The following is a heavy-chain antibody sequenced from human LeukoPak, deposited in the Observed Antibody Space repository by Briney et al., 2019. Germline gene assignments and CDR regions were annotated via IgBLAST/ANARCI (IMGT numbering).Heavy chain of an antibody. CDR2: ISYDGSNK. D-gene: IGHD3-16*01. CDR1: GFTFSSYG. CDR3: AKDIGYYFDY. J-gene: IGHJ4*02. V-gene: IGHV3-30*18. Sequence: QPGGSLRLSCAASGFTFSSYGMHWVRQAPGKGLEWVAVISYDGSNKYYADSVKGRFTISRDNSKNTLYLQMNSLRAEDTAVYYCAKDIGYYFDYWGQGTLVTVSS.